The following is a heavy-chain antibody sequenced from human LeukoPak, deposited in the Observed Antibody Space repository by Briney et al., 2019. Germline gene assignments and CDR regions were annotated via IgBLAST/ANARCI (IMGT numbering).Heavy chain of an antibody. CDR2: IWYGGSNK. D-gene: IGHD2-2*01. Sequence: GGSLRLSCAASGFTFSSYGMHWVRQAPGKGLEWVAVIWYGGSNKYYADSVKGRFTISRDNAKNSLYLQMNSLRAEDTAVYYCARYLSHGLVPAYWGQGTLVTVSS. CDR1: GFTFSSYG. J-gene: IGHJ4*02. CDR3: ARYLSHGLVPAY. V-gene: IGHV3-33*08.